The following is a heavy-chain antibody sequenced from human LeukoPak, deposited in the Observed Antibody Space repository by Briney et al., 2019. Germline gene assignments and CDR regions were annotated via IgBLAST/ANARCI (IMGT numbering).Heavy chain of an antibody. V-gene: IGHV3-11*01. CDR3: ARDRSVAGKGLAFDI. J-gene: IGHJ3*02. Sequence: GGSLRLSCAASGFTFSDYYMSWIRQAPGKGLEWVSYISSSGSTIYYADSVKGRFTISRDNAKNSLYLQMNSLRSDDTAVYYCARDRSVAGKGLAFDIWGQGTMVTVSS. CDR2: ISSSGSTI. CDR1: GFTFSDYY. D-gene: IGHD6-19*01.